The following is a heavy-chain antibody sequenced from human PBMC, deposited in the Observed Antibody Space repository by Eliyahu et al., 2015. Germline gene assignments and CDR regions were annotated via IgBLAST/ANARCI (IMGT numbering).Heavy chain of an antibody. CDR2: IYWXDDK. J-gene: IGHJ4*02. CDR1: GFXLSTXGVG. CDR3: AHSGPLIFGVVIEAYYFDY. D-gene: IGHD3-3*01. Sequence: QITLKESGPTLVKPTQTLTLTCTFSGFXLSTXGVGVGWIRQPPGKALEWLALIYWXDDKRYSPSLKSRLTITKDTSKNQVVLTMTNMDPVDTATYYCAHSGPLIFGVVIEAYYFDYWGQGTLVTVSS. V-gene: IGHV2-5*02.